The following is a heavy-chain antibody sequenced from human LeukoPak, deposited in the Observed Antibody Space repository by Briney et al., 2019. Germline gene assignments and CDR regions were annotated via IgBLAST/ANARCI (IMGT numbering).Heavy chain of an antibody. CDR2: ISYDGSNK. CDR3: AREEHSSSWYSSFDY. Sequence: GGSLRLSCAASGFTFSSYAMHWVRQAPGKGLEWVAVISYDGSNKYYADSVKGRFTISGDNSKNTLYLQTNSLRAEDTAVYYCAREEHSSSWYSSFDYWGQGTLVTVSS. V-gene: IGHV3-30-3*01. D-gene: IGHD6-13*01. J-gene: IGHJ4*02. CDR1: GFTFSSYA.